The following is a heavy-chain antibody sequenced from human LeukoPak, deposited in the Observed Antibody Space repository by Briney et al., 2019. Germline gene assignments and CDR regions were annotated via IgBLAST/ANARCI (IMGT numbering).Heavy chain of an antibody. CDR3: AKLGAYGSGSYYDWFDP. D-gene: IGHD3-10*01. Sequence: GGSLRLSCAASGFTFSSYGMHWVRQAPGKGLEWVALVRFDGTNKYYADSVKGRFTISRDNSQNTLYLQMNSLRAGDTAVYYCAKLGAYGSGSYYDWFDPWGQGTLVTVSS. CDR1: GFTFSSYG. V-gene: IGHV3-30*02. CDR2: VRFDGTNK. J-gene: IGHJ5*02.